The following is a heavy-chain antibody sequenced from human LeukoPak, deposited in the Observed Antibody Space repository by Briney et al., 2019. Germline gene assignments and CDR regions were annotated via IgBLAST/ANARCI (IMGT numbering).Heavy chain of an antibody. CDR3: AKPQEADLWVPDY. Sequence: GGSLRLSCAASGFTFSSYWMSWVRQAPGKGLEWVANIKQDGIEKYYVDSVKGRFTISRDNAKNTLYLEMNSLIPEDTALYYCAKPQEADLWVPDYWGQGTLVTVSS. V-gene: IGHV3-7*01. CDR2: IKQDGIEK. D-gene: IGHD3-3*01. CDR1: GFTFSSYW. J-gene: IGHJ4*02.